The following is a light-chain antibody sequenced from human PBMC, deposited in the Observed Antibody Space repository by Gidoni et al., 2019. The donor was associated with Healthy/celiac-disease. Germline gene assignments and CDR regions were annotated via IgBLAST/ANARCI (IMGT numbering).Light chain of an antibody. J-gene: IGKJ4*01. V-gene: IGKV3-11*01. Sequence: EIVLTQSPATLSLSPGERATLSCRAGQSVSSYLAWYQKKPGQAPRLLIYDASTRATGIPARFSGSGSGTDFTLTISSLEPEDFAVYYCQQRSNWPPTFGGGTKVEIK. CDR1: QSVSSY. CDR2: DAS. CDR3: QQRSNWPPT.